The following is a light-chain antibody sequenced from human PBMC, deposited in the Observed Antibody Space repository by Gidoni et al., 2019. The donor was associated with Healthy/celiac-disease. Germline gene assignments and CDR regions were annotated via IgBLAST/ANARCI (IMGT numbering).Light chain of an antibody. CDR3: QQYYSYPPT. Sequence: AIRMTQSPSSFSASTGDRVTITRRASQGISSYLAWYQQKPGKAPKLLIYAASTLQSGVPSRFSGSGSGTDFTLTISCLQSEDFATYYWQQYYSYPPTFGPGTKVDIK. CDR1: QGISSY. J-gene: IGKJ3*01. V-gene: IGKV1-8*01. CDR2: AAS.